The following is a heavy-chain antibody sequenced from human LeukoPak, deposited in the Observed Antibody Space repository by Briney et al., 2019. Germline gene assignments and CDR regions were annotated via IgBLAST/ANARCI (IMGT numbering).Heavy chain of an antibody. Sequence: PGGSLRLSCAASGFTFSSYAMHWVRQAPGKGLEWVAVISYDGSNKYYADSVKGRFTISRDNSKNTLYLQMNSLRAEDTAVYYCARGENDALDIWGQGTMVTVSS. V-gene: IGHV3-30*04. CDR1: GFTFSSYA. CDR3: ARGENDALDI. J-gene: IGHJ3*02. CDR2: ISYDGSNK.